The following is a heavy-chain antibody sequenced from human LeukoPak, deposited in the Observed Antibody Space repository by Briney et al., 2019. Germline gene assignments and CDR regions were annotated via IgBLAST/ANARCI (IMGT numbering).Heavy chain of an antibody. J-gene: IGHJ4*02. D-gene: IGHD1-26*01. Sequence: GGSLRLSCAASGFTVSSDYMSWVRQAPGKGLEWVAVISYDGSNKYYADSVKGRFTISRDNSKNTLYLQMNSLRAEDTAVYYCARGGGSYYTFDYWGQGTLVTVSS. CDR2: ISYDGSNK. V-gene: IGHV3-30*03. CDR1: GFTVSSDY. CDR3: ARGGGSYYTFDY.